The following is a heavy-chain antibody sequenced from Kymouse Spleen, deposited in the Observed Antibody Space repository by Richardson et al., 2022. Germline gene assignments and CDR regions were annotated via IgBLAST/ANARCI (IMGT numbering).Heavy chain of an antibody. D-gene: IGHD4-11,IGHD1-20*01,IGHD1-7*01. V-gene: IGHV3-30*18. J-gene: IGHJ6*02. Sequence: QVQLVESGGGVVQPGRSLRLSCAASGFTFSSYGMHWVRQAPGKGLEWVAVISYDGSNKYYADSVKGRFTISRDNSKNTLYLQMNSLRAEDTAVYYCAKDRALTFYYYGMDVWGQGTTVTVSS. CDR3: AKDRALTFYYYGMDV. CDR2: ISYDGSNK. CDR1: GFTFSSYG.